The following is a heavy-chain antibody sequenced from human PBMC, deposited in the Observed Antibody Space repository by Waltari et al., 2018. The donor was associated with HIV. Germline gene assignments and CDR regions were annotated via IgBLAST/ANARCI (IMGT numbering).Heavy chain of an antibody. Sequence: QVQLVESGGGVVQPGRSLRLSCEVSGFDFITFGMHWVRQAPGKGLGWVGVIWFDSSNKYYGDSVKGRFTISRDNSKKTVYLQMNSLRGEDTAVYYCVRLTREGYNGCFDYWGQGTLVTVSS. V-gene: IGHV3-33*08. CDR1: GFDFITFG. CDR3: VRLTREGYNGCFDY. CDR2: IWFDSSNK. J-gene: IGHJ4*02. D-gene: IGHD1-1*01.